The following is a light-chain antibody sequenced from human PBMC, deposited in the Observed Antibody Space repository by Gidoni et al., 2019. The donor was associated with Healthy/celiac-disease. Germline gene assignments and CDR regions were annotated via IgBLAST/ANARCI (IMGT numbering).Light chain of an antibody. CDR1: QSVSSSY. CDR2: GAS. Sequence: EIVLTQSPGTLPLSPGERATLSCRASQSVSSSYLAWYQQKPGQAPRPLIYGASSRATGIPDRFSGSGSGTDFTLTISRLEPEDFAVYYCQQYGSSPGYTFGQGTKLEIK. J-gene: IGKJ2*01. V-gene: IGKV3-20*01. CDR3: QQYGSSPGYT.